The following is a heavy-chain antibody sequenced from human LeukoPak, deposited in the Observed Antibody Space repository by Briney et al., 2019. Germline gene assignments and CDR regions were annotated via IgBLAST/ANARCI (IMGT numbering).Heavy chain of an antibody. D-gene: IGHD6-13*01. J-gene: IGHJ4*02. CDR3: ARSIAAAGIYDY. V-gene: IGHV3-21*01. Sequence: GGSLRLSCAASGFTFSSYSVNWVRQAPGKGPEWVSSISSSSSYIYYADSVKGRFTISRDNAKNSLYLQMNSLRAEDTAVYYCARSIAAAGIYDYWGQGTLVTVSS. CDR1: GFTFSSYS. CDR2: ISSSSSYI.